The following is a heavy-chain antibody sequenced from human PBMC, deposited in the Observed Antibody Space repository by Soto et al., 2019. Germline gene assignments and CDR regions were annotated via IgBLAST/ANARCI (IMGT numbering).Heavy chain of an antibody. V-gene: IGHV4-34*01. J-gene: IGHJ6*02. Sequence: QVQLQQWGAGLLKPSETLSLTCAVYGGSFSGYYWSWIRQPPGKGLEWIGEINHSGSTNYNPSLKSRVTISVDTSKNQCSLKLSSVTAADTAVYYCARGFVLAAAGPPSFYYYYYGMDVWGQGTTVTVSS. CDR1: GGSFSGYY. CDR2: INHSGST. CDR3: ARGFVLAAAGPPSFYYYYYGMDV. D-gene: IGHD6-13*01.